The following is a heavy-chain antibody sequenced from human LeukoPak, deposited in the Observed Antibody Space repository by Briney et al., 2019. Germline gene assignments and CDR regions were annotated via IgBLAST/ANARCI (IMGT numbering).Heavy chain of an antibody. CDR2: IRHDETKE. CDR1: RLSFSSYA. D-gene: IGHD6-6*01. CDR3: AKEYTPSSPLGELDS. V-gene: IGHV3-33*03. Sequence: PGGSLRLSCEVSRLSFSSYAMHWVRQAPGKGLEWVAVIRHDETKEYYADSVQGRFTISRDTPNNMLYLQMNNMRAEDTAVYYCAKEYTPSSPLGELDSWGQGTLVIVSS. J-gene: IGHJ4*02.